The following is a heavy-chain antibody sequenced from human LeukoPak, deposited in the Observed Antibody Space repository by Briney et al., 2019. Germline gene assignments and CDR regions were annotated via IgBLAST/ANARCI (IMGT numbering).Heavy chain of an antibody. CDR1: GAFISSYY. V-gene: IGHV4-59*01. CDR2: IDYSGST. CDR3: ARHYYSDPFDY. D-gene: IGHD4-17*01. Sequence: PSETLSLTCTVSGAFISSYYWSWIRQPPGKGLEWIGYIDYSGSTNYNPSLKSRVSISVDTSKNQFSLKLSSVTAADTAVYYCARHYYSDPFDYWGQGTLVTASS. J-gene: IGHJ4*02.